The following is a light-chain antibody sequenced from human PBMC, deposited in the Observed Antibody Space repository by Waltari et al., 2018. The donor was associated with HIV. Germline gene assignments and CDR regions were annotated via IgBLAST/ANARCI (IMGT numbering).Light chain of an antibody. J-gene: IGKJ2*01. Sequence: DIVMTQSPDSLAVSLGERATINCKSSQSVLFSSQNKNYLAWYQQKPGQPPKLLISWASGRESGVPDRFSGGGSGTDFTLTISSLQAEDVAVYFCQQYFISPPTFGRGTKLEI. V-gene: IGKV4-1*01. CDR1: QSVLFSSQNKNY. CDR2: WAS. CDR3: QQYFISPPT.